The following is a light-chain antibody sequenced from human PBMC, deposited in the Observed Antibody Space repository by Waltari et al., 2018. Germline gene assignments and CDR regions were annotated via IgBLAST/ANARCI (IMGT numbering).Light chain of an antibody. V-gene: IGLV2-14*01. Sequence: QSALTQPASVSGSPGQSITISCTGTSSDIGAYNYVSWYQQHPGKAPKLMISEVTNRPSGVPDGLSGSKSGNTASLRIAGLQAEDEADYYCSSYRSRNTPVLFGGGTTLTVV. CDR3: SSYRSRNTPVL. CDR2: EVT. J-gene: IGLJ3*02. CDR1: SSDIGAYNY.